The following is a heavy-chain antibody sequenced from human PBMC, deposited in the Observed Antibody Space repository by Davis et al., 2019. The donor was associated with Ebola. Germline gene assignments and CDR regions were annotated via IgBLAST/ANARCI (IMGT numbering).Heavy chain of an antibody. CDR1: GYTFTNYG. D-gene: IGHD1-1*01. Sequence: ASVKVSCKASGYTFTNYGLTWVRQAPGQGLEWVGWISTTNGITNYAQKIQGRVTMTTDTSTSTAYMELRSLRSDDTAVYYCASHKLERPWEETWGQGTLVIVSS. CDR2: ISTTNGIT. CDR3: ASHKLERPWEET. J-gene: IGHJ4*02. V-gene: IGHV1-18*01.